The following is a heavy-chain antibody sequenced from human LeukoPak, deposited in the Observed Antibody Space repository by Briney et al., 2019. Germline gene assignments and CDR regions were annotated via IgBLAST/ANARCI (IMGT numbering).Heavy chain of an antibody. CDR3: AREVRGYCSSTSCESY. CDR1: GFTVSSNY. V-gene: IGHV3-66*02. D-gene: IGHD2-2*01. CDR2: IYSGGST. Sequence: GGSLRPSCAASGFTVSSNYMSWVRQAPGKGLEWVSVIYSGGSTYYADSVKGRFTISRDNSKNTLYLQMNSLRAEDTAVYYCAREVRGYCSSTSCESYWGQGTLVTVSS. J-gene: IGHJ4*02.